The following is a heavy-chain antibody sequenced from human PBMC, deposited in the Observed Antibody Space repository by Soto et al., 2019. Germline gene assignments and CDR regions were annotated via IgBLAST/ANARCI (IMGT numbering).Heavy chain of an antibody. Sequence: ASVNVSCKASGYTFIDYYIHWVRQAPGQGLEWMGWVSPRSGGTNYAQKFLGRVTITRDTSISTASMELTRLTSDDTAIYYCARGDSTDCSNGVCSFFYNHDMDVWGQGTTVTVSS. CDR3: ARGDSTDCSNGVCSFFYNHDMDV. CDR2: VSPRSGGT. V-gene: IGHV1-2*02. CDR1: GYTFIDYY. D-gene: IGHD2-8*01. J-gene: IGHJ6*02.